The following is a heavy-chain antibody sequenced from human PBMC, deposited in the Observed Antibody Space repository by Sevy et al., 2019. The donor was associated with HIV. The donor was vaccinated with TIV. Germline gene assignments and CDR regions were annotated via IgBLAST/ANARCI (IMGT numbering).Heavy chain of an antibody. J-gene: IGHJ4*02. CDR2: ISGSGGST. V-gene: IGHV3-23*01. D-gene: IGHD5-12*01. Sequence: GGSLRLSCAASGFTFSSYAMSWVGQAPGKGLESVSGISGSGGSTYFADSVKGSFTISRDNSKNTLYLQMNSLRAEDTAVYYCAREIRSWGYSGYDLGFDYWGQGTLVTVSS. CDR1: GFTFSSYA. CDR3: AREIRSWGYSGYDLGFDY.